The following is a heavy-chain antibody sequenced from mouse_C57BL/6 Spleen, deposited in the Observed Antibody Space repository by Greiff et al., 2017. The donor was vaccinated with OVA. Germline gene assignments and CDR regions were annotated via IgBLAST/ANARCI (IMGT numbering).Heavy chain of an antibody. V-gene: IGHV3-6*01. CDR2: ISYDGSN. J-gene: IGHJ4*01. CDR3: ARAPDYYGSSYEGY. CDR1: GYSITSGYY. Sequence: ESGPGLVKPSQSLSLTCSVTGYSITSGYYWNWIRQFPGNKLEWMGYISYDGSNNYNPSLKNRISITRDTSKNQFFLKLNSVTTEDTATYYCARAPDYYGSSYEGYWGQGTSVTVSS. D-gene: IGHD1-1*01.